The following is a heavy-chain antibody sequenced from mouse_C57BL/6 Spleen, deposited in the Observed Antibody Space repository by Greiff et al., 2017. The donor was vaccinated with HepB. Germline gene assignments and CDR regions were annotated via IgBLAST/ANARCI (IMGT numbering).Heavy chain of an antibody. CDR3: ARNSDYYGRRYAMDY. V-gene: IGHV2-2*01. D-gene: IGHD1-1*01. J-gene: IGHJ4*01. Sequence: VKLMESGPGLVQPSQSLSITCTVSGFSLTSYGVHWVRQSPGKGLEWLGVIWSGGSTDYNAAFISRLSISKDNSKSQVFFKMNSLQADDTAIYYCARNSDYYGRRYAMDYWGQGTSVTVSS. CDR1: GFSLTSYG. CDR2: IWSGGST.